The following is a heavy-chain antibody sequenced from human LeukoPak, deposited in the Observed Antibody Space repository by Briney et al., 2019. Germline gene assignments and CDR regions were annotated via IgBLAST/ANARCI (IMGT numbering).Heavy chain of an antibody. CDR3: ARVDYDFWSGYYVAFDI. V-gene: IGHV4-31*03. Sequence: PSQTLSLTCTVSGGSISSGGYYWSWIRQHPGKGLEWIGYIYYRGSTYYNPSLKSRVTISVDTSKNQFSLKLSSVTAADTAVYYCARVDYDFWSGYYVAFDIWGQGTMVTVSS. J-gene: IGHJ3*02. CDR1: GGSISSGGYY. D-gene: IGHD3-3*01. CDR2: IYYRGST.